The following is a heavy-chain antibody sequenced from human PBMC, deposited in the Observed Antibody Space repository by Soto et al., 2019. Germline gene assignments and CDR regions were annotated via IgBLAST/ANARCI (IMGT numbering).Heavy chain of an antibody. CDR1: GFRFNMYG. CDR2: IWNDGGNK. D-gene: IGHD6-6*01. J-gene: IGHJ4*02. Sequence: PGGSLRLSCAASGFRFNMYGMHWVRQAPGKGLEWVAVIWNDGGNKFYADSVKGRFTIFRDNSKNTLFLQMNSLRAEDTAVYYCARKLQGDTSSTLPLGYWGQGT. V-gene: IGHV3-33*01. CDR3: ARKLQGDTSSTLPLGY.